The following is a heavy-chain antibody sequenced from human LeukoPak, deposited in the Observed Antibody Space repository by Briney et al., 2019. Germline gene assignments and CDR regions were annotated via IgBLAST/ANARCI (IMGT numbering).Heavy chain of an antibody. CDR3: ARDKGRGYDFWSGSDYAFDI. D-gene: IGHD3-3*01. CDR1: GYTFTSYD. V-gene: IGHV1-8*01. CDR2: MNPNSGNT. J-gene: IGHJ3*02. Sequence: ASVKVSCKASGYTFTSYDINWVRQATGQGPEWMGWMNPNSGNTGYAQKFQGRVTITADKSTSTAYMELSSLRSEDTAVYYCARDKGRGYDFWSGSDYAFDIWGQGTMVTVSS.